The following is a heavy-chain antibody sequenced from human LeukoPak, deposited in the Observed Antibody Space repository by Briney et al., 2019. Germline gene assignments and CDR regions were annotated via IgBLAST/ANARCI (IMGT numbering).Heavy chain of an antibody. CDR1: GFTFSSYG. CDR3: ARDDTLGDNALDI. Sequence: GRSLRLSCAASGFTFSSYGMHWVRQAPGKGLEWVAVILNDGSQEKYADSVKGRFTISRDNSKNTLFLQMNSLRAEDTAVYYCARDDTLGDNALDIWGQGTMVTVSS. CDR2: ILNDGSQE. J-gene: IGHJ3*02. D-gene: IGHD3-16*01. V-gene: IGHV3-33*01.